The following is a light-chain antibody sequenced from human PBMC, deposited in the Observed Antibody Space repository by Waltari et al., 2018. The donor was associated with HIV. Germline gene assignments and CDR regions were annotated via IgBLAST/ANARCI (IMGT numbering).Light chain of an antibody. CDR2: SNN. V-gene: IGLV1-44*01. CDR3: ATWDDSLNGRWV. CDR1: SSNIGSNP. Sequence: QSVLTQPPSASGTPGQRVTISCSGSSSNIGSNPVHGYQQLPGTAPKLLIYSNNQRPSGVPDRFSGSKSGTSASLAISGLQSEDEADYYCATWDDSLNGRWVFGGGTKLTVL. J-gene: IGLJ3*02.